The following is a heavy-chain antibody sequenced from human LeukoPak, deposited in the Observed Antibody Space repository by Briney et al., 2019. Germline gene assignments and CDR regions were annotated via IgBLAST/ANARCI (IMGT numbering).Heavy chain of an antibody. Sequence: GESLKISCKGSGYSFSTYWIGWVRQMPGKGLEWMGIIYPGDFDTRYSPSFQGQVTISDDKSINTAYLQWSSLKASDTAIYYCARLASHCSDSSCQVMRWFDPWGQGTLVTVSS. V-gene: IGHV5-51*01. CDR3: ARLASHCSDSSCQVMRWFDP. CDR1: GYSFSTYW. CDR2: IYPGDFDT. D-gene: IGHD2-2*01. J-gene: IGHJ5*02.